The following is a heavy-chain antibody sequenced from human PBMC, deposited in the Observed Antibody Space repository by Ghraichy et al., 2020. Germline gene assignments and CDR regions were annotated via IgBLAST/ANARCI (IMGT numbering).Heavy chain of an antibody. CDR3: AKSIAARRVYWFDP. D-gene: IGHD6-6*01. J-gene: IGHJ5*02. Sequence: LSLTCAVYGGSFSGYYWSWIRQPPGKGLEWIGEINHSGSTNYNPSLKSRVTISVDTSKNQFSLKLSSVTAADTAVYYCAKSIAARRVYWFDPWGQGTLVTVSS. V-gene: IGHV4-34*01. CDR2: INHSGST. CDR1: GGSFSGYY.